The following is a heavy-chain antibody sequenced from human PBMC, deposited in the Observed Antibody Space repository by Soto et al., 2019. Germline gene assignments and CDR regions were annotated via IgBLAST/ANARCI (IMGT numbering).Heavy chain of an antibody. CDR3: AREDHSSGHAGTFQR. J-gene: IGHJ1*01. CDR1: GFALSDNP. Sequence: QVQLVESGGGVVQPGRSLRLSCAASGFALSDNPMHWVRQAPGEGLEWVAVISNDGNNKLYADSVKGRFTISRDNSKNTVYLQMNSLRAEDTAMFYCAREDHSSGHAGTFQRWGQGTLVTFSS. D-gene: IGHD3-22*01. V-gene: IGHV3-30-3*01. CDR2: ISNDGNNK.